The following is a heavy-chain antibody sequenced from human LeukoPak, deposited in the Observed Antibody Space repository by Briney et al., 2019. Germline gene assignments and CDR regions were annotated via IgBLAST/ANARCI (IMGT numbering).Heavy chain of an antibody. V-gene: IGHV4-31*03. D-gene: IGHD4-17*01. CDR3: ARVWGGDYVPDAFDI. CDR1: GGSISSGGYY. CDR2: IYYSGST. J-gene: IGHJ3*02. Sequence: SETLSLTCTVSGGSISSGGYYWSWIRQHPGKGLEWIGYIYYSGSTYYNPSLKSRVTISVDTSKNQFSLKLSSVTAADTAVYYCARVWGGDYVPDAFDIWGRGTMVTVSS.